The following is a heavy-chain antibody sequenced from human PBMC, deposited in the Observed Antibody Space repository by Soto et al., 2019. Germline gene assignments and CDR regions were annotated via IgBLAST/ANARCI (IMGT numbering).Heavy chain of an antibody. CDR3: ARDLPHIVVVIATLEDAFDI. V-gene: IGHV1-18*01. CDR1: GYTFTSYG. CDR2: ISAYNGNT. D-gene: IGHD2-21*01. J-gene: IGHJ3*02. Sequence: QVPLVQSGAEVKKPGASVKVSCKASGYTFTSYGISWVRQAPGQGLEWMGWISAYNGNTIYAQKLQGRVTMTTDTSTSTAYMELRSLRSDDTAVYYCARDLPHIVVVIATLEDAFDIWGQGTMVTVSS.